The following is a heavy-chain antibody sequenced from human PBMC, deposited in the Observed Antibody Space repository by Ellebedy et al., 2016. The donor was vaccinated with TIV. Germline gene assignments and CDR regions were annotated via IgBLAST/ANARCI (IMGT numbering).Heavy chain of an antibody. CDR1: GFRFNIYN. V-gene: IGHV3-21*01. CDR3: SREVYHVAVETSMANYFDS. J-gene: IGHJ4*02. CDR2: ISSRSSDI. Sequence: PGGSLRLSCAASGFRFNIYNMNWVRQAPGKGLEWVSSISSRSSDISYADSVKGRFTISRDNAKNSLYLQMNSLRAEDTAVYFCSREVYHVAVETSMANYFDSWGQGTLVTVSS. D-gene: IGHD5-18*01.